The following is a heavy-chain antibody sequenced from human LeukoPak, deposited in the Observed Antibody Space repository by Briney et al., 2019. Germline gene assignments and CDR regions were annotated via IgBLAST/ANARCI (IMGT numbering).Heavy chain of an antibody. J-gene: IGHJ5*02. CDR1: GGSISSSSYY. D-gene: IGHD3-22*01. CDR2: IYYSGST. Sequence: PSETLSLTCTVSGGSISSSSYYWGWIRQPPGKGLEWIGSIYYSGSTYYNPSLKSRVTISVDTSKNQFSLKLSSVTAADTAVYYCAREGYYYDSSGYTPFDPWGQGTLVTVSS. CDR3: AREGYYYDSSGYTPFDP. V-gene: IGHV4-39*07.